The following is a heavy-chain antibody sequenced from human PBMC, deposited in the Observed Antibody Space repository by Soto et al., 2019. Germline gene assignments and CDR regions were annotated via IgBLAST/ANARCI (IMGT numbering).Heavy chain of an antibody. CDR1: GFTFVDYA. Sequence: GVLRLSCTASGFTFVDYAMSWFLQAPWKGLEWVGFIRSKAYGGTTEYAASVKGRFTISRDDSKSIAYLQMNSLKTEDTAVYYCTRDERYSSSWPYGGGVHVWGQGTTVTVSS. D-gene: IGHD6-13*01. CDR2: IRSKAYGGTT. J-gene: IGHJ6*02. CDR3: TRDERYSSSWPYGGGVHV. V-gene: IGHV3-49*03.